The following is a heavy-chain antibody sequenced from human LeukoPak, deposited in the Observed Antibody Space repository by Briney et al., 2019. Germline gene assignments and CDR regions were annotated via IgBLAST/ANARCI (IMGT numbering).Heavy chain of an antibody. D-gene: IGHD2-2*01. J-gene: IGHJ5*02. V-gene: IGHV1-2*02. CDR1: GYTFTGYY. Sequence: ASVKASCKASGYTFTGYYMHWVRQAPGQGLEWMGWINPNTGGTNYIPNFQGRVTMTRDTSISTAYMELSRLRSDDTAVYYCARLTIAGYCSSTSCPENWFDPWGQGTLVTVSS. CDR2: INPNTGGT. CDR3: ARLTIAGYCSSTSCPENWFDP.